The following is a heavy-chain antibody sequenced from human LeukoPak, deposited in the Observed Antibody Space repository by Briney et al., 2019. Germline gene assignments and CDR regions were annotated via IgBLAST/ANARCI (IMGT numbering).Heavy chain of an antibody. V-gene: IGHV4-34*01. CDR1: GGFFSGYY. Sequence: KTSETLSLTCAVYGGFFSGYYWTWIRQPPGKGLEWIGEINHFGSTNYNPSLKSRVTISVDTSKNQFSLKLSSVTAADTAVYYCATSLTGPREGYYYYYGMDVWGQGTTVTVSS. CDR3: ATSLTGPREGYYYYYGMDV. CDR2: INHFGST. D-gene: IGHD3-9*01. J-gene: IGHJ6*02.